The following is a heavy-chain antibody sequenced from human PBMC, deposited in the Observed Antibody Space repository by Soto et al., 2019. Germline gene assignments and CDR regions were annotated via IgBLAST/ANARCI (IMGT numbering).Heavy chain of an antibody. J-gene: IGHJ2*01. CDR3: ARQFDVNTALDYYYFDL. D-gene: IGHD5-18*01. Sequence: QVQLQESGPGLVKTSETLSLTCSVSGVSISPYYWTWIRQPAGKGLEWIGHLYSIGRGTYNPSLKSRVTRSVFRACISLTLKSVTGADTAVYYCARQFDVNTALDYYYFDLWGRGTLVTVSS. CDR2: LYSIGRG. V-gene: IGHV4-4*07. CDR1: GVSISPYY.